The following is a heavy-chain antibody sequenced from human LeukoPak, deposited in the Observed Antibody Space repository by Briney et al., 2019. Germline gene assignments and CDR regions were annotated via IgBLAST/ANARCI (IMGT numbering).Heavy chain of an antibody. D-gene: IGHD6-19*01. CDR1: GFTFDDYA. V-gene: IGHV3-9*01. CDR3: AKVRGKYSSHFFFDY. Sequence: GGSLRLSCAGSGFTFDDYAMRWVRQAPGKGLEWLSIISYNGGFIDYADSVKARFTISRDNAKNSLYLQLDSLRAEDTAIYYCAKVRGKYSSHFFFDYWGQGTLVTVSS. CDR2: ISYNGGFI. J-gene: IGHJ4*02.